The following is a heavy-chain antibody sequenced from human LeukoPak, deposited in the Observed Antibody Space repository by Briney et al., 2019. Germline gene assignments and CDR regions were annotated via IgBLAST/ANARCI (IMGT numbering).Heavy chain of an antibody. Sequence: GESLRLSCAASGFTISSYCMSWVRQAPGKGLEWVSGINWNGGSTGYADSVKGRFTISRDNAKNSLSLQMNSLRAEDTALYYCARAYSSGWYASYYALDVWGQGTTVTVSS. V-gene: IGHV3-20*04. D-gene: IGHD6-19*01. CDR1: GFTISSYC. J-gene: IGHJ6*02. CDR2: INWNGGST. CDR3: ARAYSSGWYASYYALDV.